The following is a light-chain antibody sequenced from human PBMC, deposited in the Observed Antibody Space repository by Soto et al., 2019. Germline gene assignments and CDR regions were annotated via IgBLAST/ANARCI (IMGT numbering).Light chain of an antibody. CDR3: QQYGSSPRT. CDR1: QNIGTY. CDR2: DAS. J-gene: IGKJ1*01. V-gene: IGKV3-20*01. Sequence: EVGLTQSPATLSLSAGERATLSCRASQNIGTYLDWYQQKPGQSPRLLIFDASSRATGTPARFSGSGSGTDFTLTISRLEPEDFAMYYCQQYGSSPRTFGQGTKVDIK.